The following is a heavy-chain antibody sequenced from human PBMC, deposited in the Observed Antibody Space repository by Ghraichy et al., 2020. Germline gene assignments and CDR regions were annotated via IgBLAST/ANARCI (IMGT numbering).Heavy chain of an antibody. CDR3: ARSSAGSGWYEDY. D-gene: IGHD6-19*01. CDR1: GVSIQSYF. V-gene: IGHV4-59*08. CDR2: ISKSGTT. Sequence: SQTLSLTCTVSGVSIQSYFWSWIRQPPGKGLECVGYISKSGTTFYNPSLESRVTISVDTSKNQLSLKVTSVTAADTAVYYCARSSAGSGWYEDYWGRGTLVTVSS. J-gene: IGHJ4*02.